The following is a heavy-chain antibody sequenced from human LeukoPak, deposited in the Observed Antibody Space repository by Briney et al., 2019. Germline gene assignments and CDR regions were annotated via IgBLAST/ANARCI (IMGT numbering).Heavy chain of an antibody. V-gene: IGHV4-34*01. CDR1: GGSFSGYY. CDR2: INHSGST. Sequence: SETLSLTCAVYGGSFSGYYWSWIRQPPGKGLEWIGEINHSGSTNYNLSLKSRVTISVDTSKNQFSLKLNSVTAADTAVYYCARGGRRNYGDYEVWFDPWGQGTLVTVSS. J-gene: IGHJ5*02. D-gene: IGHD4-17*01. CDR3: ARGGRRNYGDYEVWFDP.